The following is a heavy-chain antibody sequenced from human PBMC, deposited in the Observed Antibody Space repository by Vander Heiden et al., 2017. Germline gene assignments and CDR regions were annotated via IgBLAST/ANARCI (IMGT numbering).Heavy chain of an antibody. CDR3: AGPSGQWDYYYGMDV. D-gene: IGHD6-19*01. J-gene: IGHJ6*02. CDR2: INPSGGST. CDR1: GYTFTSYY. Sequence: QVQLLQSWAEVKKPGASVKVSCKASGYTFTSYYMHWVRQAPGQGLEWMGIINPSGGSTSYAQKFQGRVTMTRDTSTSTVYMELSSLRSEDTAVYYCAGPSGQWDYYYGMDVWGQGTTVTVSS. V-gene: IGHV1-46*03.